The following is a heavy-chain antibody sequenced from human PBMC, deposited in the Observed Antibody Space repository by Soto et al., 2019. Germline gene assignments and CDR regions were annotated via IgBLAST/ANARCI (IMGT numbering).Heavy chain of an antibody. Sequence: QVQLVESGGGVAQPGRSLRLSCVASGFTFSSYGMHWVRQAPGKGLEWVAVISFDGDKKYYADSVKGRFTISRDNSKNLLYLLMNSLRGENTAVYYCAKDGVTTVTTGEFGYWGQGTLVSVSS. CDR3: AKDGVTTVTTGEFGY. CDR1: GFTFSSYG. CDR2: ISFDGDKK. J-gene: IGHJ4*02. V-gene: IGHV3-30*18. D-gene: IGHD4-17*01.